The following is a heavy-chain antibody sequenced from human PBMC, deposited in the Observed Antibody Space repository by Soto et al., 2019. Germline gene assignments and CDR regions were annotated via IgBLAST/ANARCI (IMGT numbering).Heavy chain of an antibody. CDR1: GYSFTSYW. V-gene: IGHV5-51*01. J-gene: IGHJ6*01. Sequence: EVQLVQSGAEVKKPGESLKISCKGSGYSFTSYWIGWVRQMPGKGLEWMGIIYPGDSDTRYSPSFQGQVTISADKSIRTAYPEWSRPKAPEPAMFYCARRGYCRPFAFYGKDLRGPGTTVTVSS. CDR2: IYPGDSDT. CDR3: ARRGYCRPFAFYGKDL. D-gene: IGHD6-13*01.